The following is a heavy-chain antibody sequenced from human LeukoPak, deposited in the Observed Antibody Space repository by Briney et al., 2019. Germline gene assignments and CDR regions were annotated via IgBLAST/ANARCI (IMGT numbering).Heavy chain of an antibody. Sequence: ASVKVSCKASGGTFSSYAISWVRQAPGQGLEWMGGIIPIFGTANYAQKFQGRVTITADESTSTAYMELSSLRSEDTAVYYCAGPRYPFGDFWGGYYFDYWGQGTLVTVSS. CDR2: IIPIFGTA. V-gene: IGHV1-69*13. CDR3: AGPRYPFGDFWGGYYFDY. J-gene: IGHJ4*02. CDR1: GGTFSSYA. D-gene: IGHD3-3*01.